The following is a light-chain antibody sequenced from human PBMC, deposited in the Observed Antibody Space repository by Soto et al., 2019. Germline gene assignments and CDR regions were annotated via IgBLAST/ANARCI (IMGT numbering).Light chain of an antibody. J-gene: IGKJ1*01. CDR2: DAS. CDR1: QSISSW. Sequence: IQRTQSPSTLSASVGDRVTITCRASQSISSWLAWYQQKPGKAPKLLIYDASSLESGVPSRFSGSGSGTEFTLTISSLQPEDFASYYCLQDYGDSWTFGQGTKV. CDR3: LQDYGDSWT. V-gene: IGKV1-5*01.